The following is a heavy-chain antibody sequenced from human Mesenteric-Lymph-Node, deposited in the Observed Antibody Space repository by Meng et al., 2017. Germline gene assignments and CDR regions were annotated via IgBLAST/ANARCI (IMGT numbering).Heavy chain of an antibody. V-gene: IGHV4-39*01. J-gene: IGHJ4*02. Sequence: QLQLQEAGRGRVKPAETRSRTGTVSGGSIRSSSYYWGWIRQPPGKGLEYIGSIFYSGNTYYNPSLKSRVTISIDTSENQFSLKLSSVTAADTAVYYCARRVFYGSANFDYWGQGTLVTVSS. CDR3: ARRVFYGSANFDY. CDR2: IFYSGNT. CDR1: GGSIRSSSYY. D-gene: IGHD3-10*01.